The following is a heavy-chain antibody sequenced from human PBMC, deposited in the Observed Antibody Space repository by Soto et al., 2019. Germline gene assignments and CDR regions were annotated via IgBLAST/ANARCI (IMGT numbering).Heavy chain of an antibody. D-gene: IGHD1-26*01. J-gene: IGHJ4*02. CDR1: GYTFTSYG. V-gene: IGHV1-18*01. CDR3: ARNRGSGSYFSHFDY. Sequence: GASVKVSCKASGYTFTSYGINWVRQAPGQGLEWMGWISAYNGNTNYAQKLQGRVTMTTDTSTSTAYMELRSLRSDDTAVYYCARNRGSGSYFSHFDYWGQGTLVTVSS. CDR2: ISAYNGNT.